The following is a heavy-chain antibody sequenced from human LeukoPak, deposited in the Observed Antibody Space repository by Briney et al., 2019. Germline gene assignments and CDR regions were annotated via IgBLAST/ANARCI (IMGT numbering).Heavy chain of an antibody. CDR3: ARMQQLGYYYYYYMDV. CDR2: IGIDSGNT. D-gene: IGHD6-13*01. Sequence: GGSLRLSCAASGFTFSDYSMNWVRQAPGKGLEWISCIGIDSGNTNYADSAKGRFTISGDKAKNSLYLQMNRLRVEDTAVYYCARMQQLGYYYYYYMDVWGKGTTVTVSS. CDR1: GFTFSDYS. J-gene: IGHJ6*03. V-gene: IGHV3-48*01.